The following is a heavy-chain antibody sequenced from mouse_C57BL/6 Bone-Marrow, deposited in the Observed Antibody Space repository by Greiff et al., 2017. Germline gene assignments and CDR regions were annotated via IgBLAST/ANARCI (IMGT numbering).Heavy chain of an antibody. J-gene: IGHJ2*01. D-gene: IGHD1-1*01. CDR3: ARSDGSSYPFDY. CDR1: GYTFTSYW. V-gene: IGHV1-61*01. Sequence: VKLQQPGAELVRPGSSVKLSCKASGYTFTSYWMDWVKQRPGQGLEWIGNIYPSDSETHYNQKFKDKATLTVDKSSSTAYMQLSSLTSEVSAVYYCARSDGSSYPFDYWGQGTTLTVSS. CDR2: IYPSDSET.